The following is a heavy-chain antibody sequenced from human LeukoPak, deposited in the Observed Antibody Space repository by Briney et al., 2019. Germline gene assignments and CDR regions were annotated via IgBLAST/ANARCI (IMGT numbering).Heavy chain of an antibody. Sequence: GASVKVSCKASGGTFSSYAISWVRQAPGQGLEWMGGIIPIFGTANYAQKFQGRVTITTDESTSTAYMELSSLRSEDTAVYYCARAREAAAPGNWFDPWGQGTLVTVSS. CDR1: GGTFSSYA. V-gene: IGHV1-69*05. CDR3: ARAREAAAPGNWFDP. CDR2: IIPIFGTA. J-gene: IGHJ5*02. D-gene: IGHD6-13*01.